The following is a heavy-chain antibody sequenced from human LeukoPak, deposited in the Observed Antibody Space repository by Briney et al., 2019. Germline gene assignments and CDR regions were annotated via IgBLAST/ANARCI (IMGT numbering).Heavy chain of an antibody. V-gene: IGHV3-9*01. D-gene: IGHD3-22*01. J-gene: IGHJ4*02. CDR2: ISWNSGSI. Sequence: GRSLRLSCAASGFTFDDYAMHWVRQAPGKGLEWVSGISWNSGSIGYADSVKGRFTISRDNAKNSLYLQMNSLRAEDAALYHCARGANYYDSSGYYYYFDYWGQGTLVTVSS. CDR1: GFTFDDYA. CDR3: ARGANYYDSSGYYYYFDY.